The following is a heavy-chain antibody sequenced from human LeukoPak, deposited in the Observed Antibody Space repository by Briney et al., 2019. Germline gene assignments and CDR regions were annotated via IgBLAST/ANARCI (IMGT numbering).Heavy chain of an antibody. V-gene: IGHV4-39*07. Sequence: PSETLSLTCTVSGGSISSSSYYWGWLRQPPGKGLEWIGSIYYSGSTYYNPSLKSRVTISVDTSKNQFSLKLSSVTAADTAVYYCARGRRVGAVSPGALSDYWGQGTLVTVSS. J-gene: IGHJ4*02. CDR2: IYYSGST. CDR1: GGSISSSSYY. D-gene: IGHD1-26*01. CDR3: ARGRRVGAVSPGALSDY.